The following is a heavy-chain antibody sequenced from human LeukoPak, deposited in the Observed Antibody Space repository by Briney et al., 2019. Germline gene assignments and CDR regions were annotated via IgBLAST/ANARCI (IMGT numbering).Heavy chain of an antibody. CDR1: GFTFSRFG. D-gene: IGHD3-10*01. CDR2: IRYDESLK. Sequence: PGGSLRLSCEASGFTFSRFGMNWVRQAPGKGLEWVAFIRYDESLKCYLGSVKGRFATSRDNSKNTVYLQMNSLRVEDTAVYYCAKDQGVVGSYDAWGQGTLVTVSS. V-gene: IGHV3-30*02. J-gene: IGHJ5*02. CDR3: AKDQGVVGSYDA.